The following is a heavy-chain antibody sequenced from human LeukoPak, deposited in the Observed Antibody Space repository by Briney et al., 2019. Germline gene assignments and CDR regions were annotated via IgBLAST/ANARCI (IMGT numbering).Heavy chain of an antibody. V-gene: IGHV3-23*01. J-gene: IGHJ4*02. Sequence: GGSLRLSCAAPGFTFSSYAMSWVRQAPGKGLEWVSAISGSGGSTYYADSVKGRFTIPRDNSKNMLYLQMNSLRAEDTAVYYCAKNSDYGDYVAFDYWGQGTLVTVSS. CDR3: AKNSDYGDYVAFDY. CDR1: GFTFSSYA. D-gene: IGHD4-17*01. CDR2: ISGSGGST.